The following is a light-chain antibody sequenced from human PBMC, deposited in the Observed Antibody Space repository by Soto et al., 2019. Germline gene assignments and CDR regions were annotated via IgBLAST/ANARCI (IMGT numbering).Light chain of an antibody. CDR1: QSVSSK. J-gene: IGKJ5*01. V-gene: IGKV3-20*01. Sequence: EIVMTQSPATLSVSPGERATLSCRASQSVSSKLAWYQQKPGQAPRLLIYGASSRATGFPDRFSGSGSGTDFTLTISGLEPEDSAVYYCQQYGSSSEITFGQGTRLEIK. CDR2: GAS. CDR3: QQYGSSSEIT.